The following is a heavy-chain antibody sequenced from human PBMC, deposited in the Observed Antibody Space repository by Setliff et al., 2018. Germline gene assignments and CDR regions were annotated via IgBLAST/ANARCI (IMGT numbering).Heavy chain of an antibody. Sequence: PSETLSLTCTVSGGSISTNTYFWGWIRQSPGQGLEWIGNTYYSGDAYYNPSLKSRVTISVDTSRNQFSLKLSSVTAADTAVYYCARHENDYGDYDDACDIWGQGTMVTVSS. D-gene: IGHD4-17*01. CDR1: GGSISTNTYF. CDR2: TYYSGDA. CDR3: ARHENDYGDYDDACDI. J-gene: IGHJ3*02. V-gene: IGHV4-39*01.